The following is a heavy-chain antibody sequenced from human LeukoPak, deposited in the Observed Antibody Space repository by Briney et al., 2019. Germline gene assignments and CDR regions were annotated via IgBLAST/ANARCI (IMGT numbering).Heavy chain of an antibody. V-gene: IGHV3-30*18. D-gene: IGHD2-15*01. Sequence: GRSLRLSCAASGFTFSTYGMHWVRPAPGKGLEWVAVISYDGNNKNYADSVKGRFTISRDNSKNTLYLQMNSLRAEDTAVYFCAKVPCSGGSCYGVAYYYYGMDVWGQGTTVTVSS. CDR2: ISYDGNNK. J-gene: IGHJ6*02. CDR1: GFTFSTYG. CDR3: AKVPCSGGSCYGVAYYYYGMDV.